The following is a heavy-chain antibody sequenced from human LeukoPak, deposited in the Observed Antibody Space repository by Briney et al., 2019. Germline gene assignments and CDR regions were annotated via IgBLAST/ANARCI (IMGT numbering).Heavy chain of an antibody. V-gene: IGHV3-7*03. CDR2: IKQDGSEK. J-gene: IGHJ4*02. D-gene: IGHD3-10*01. CDR3: ARVRGSGSRDY. Sequence: PGGSLRLSCVVSGFTFSSYSMSWVRQAPGKGLEWGANIKQDGSEKYYVDSVKGRFTISRDNAKNSLYLQMNSLRDEDTAVYYCARVRGSGSRDYWGQGSLVTVSS. CDR1: GFTFSSYS.